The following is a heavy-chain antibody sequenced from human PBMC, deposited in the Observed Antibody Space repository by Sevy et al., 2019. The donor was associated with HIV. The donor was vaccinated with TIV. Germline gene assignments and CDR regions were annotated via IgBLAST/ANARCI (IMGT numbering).Heavy chain of an antibody. Sequence: GGSLRLSCAASGLSFRSYELNWVRQAPGKGLQWISYISTEGGTIFYADSVKGRFTISRDNAKNSVFLQMNSLRAEDTAVYFCATSRRDYYNYYFDYWGHGTLVTVSS. CDR1: GLSFRSYE. CDR2: ISTEGGTI. V-gene: IGHV3-48*03. D-gene: IGHD3-22*01. CDR3: ATSRRDYYNYYFDY. J-gene: IGHJ4*01.